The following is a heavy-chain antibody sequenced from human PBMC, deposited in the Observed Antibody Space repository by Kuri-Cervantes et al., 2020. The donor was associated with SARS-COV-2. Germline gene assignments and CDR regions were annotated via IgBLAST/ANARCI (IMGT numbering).Heavy chain of an antibody. V-gene: IGHV3-30-3*01. CDR2: ISYDGSNK. D-gene: IGHD3-16*02. Sequence: GGSLRLSCAASGFTFSSYAMHWVRQAPGKGLEWVAVISYDGSNKYYADSVKGRFTISRDNSKNTLSLQMSSLKAEDTAVYYCAREGYTGPIDYWGQGTLVTVSS. J-gene: IGHJ4*02. CDR3: AREGYTGPIDY. CDR1: GFTFSSYA.